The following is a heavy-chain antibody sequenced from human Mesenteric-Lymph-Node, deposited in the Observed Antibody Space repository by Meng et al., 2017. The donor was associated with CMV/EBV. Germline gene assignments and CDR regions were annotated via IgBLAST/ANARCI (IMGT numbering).Heavy chain of an antibody. CDR3: ARGLEAARRVLDY. CDR2: IYIGGGT. V-gene: IGHV3-66*02. Sequence: AGSLTLSCAVSGFSVSSNYMSWVRQAAGKGLEWVSVIYIGGGTYYADSVEGRFTISRDNSKNPVYLQMNSLRPADTAVYYCARGLEAARRVLDYWGQGTLVTVSS. D-gene: IGHD6-6*01. J-gene: IGHJ4*02. CDR1: GFSVSSNY.